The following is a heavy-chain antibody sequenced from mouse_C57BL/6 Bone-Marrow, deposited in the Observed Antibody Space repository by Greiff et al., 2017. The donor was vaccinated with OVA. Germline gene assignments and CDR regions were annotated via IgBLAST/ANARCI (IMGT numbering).Heavy chain of an antibody. CDR2: IDPENGDT. D-gene: IGHD1-1*01. V-gene: IGHV14-4*01. CDR1: GFNIKDDY. Sequence: EVQLQQSGAELVRPGASVKLSCTASGFNIKDDYMHWVKQRPEQGLEWIGWIDPENGDTEYASKFQGKATITADTSSNTAYLQLSSLTSEDTAVYYCTIDGSSPRAMDYWGQGTSVTVSS. CDR3: TIDGSSPRAMDY. J-gene: IGHJ4*01.